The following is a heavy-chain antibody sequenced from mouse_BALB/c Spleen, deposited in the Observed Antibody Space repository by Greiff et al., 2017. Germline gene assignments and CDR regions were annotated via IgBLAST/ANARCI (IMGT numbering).Heavy chain of an antibody. Sequence: EVMLVESGGGLVKPGGSLKLSCAASGFTFSSFGMHWVRQAPEKGLEWVAYISSGSSTIYYADTVKGRFTISRDNPKNTLFLQMTSLRSEDTAMYYCARNYGYAYYAMDYWGQGTSVTVSS. J-gene: IGHJ4*01. CDR1: GFTFSSFG. CDR3: ARNYGYAYYAMDY. CDR2: ISSGSSTI. D-gene: IGHD1-2*01. V-gene: IGHV5-17*02.